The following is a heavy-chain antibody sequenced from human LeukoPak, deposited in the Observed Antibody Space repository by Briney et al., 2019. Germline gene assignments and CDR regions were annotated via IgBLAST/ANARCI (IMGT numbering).Heavy chain of an antibody. CDR3: ARRRWAGTHFDY. Sequence: TGGSLRLSCAASGFTVSSNYMSWVRQAPGKGLEWVSVIYSGSSTYYADPVKGRFTISRDNSKNTLYLQVNSLRAEDTAVYYCARRRWAGTHFDYWGQGTLVTVSS. D-gene: IGHD3-10*01. V-gene: IGHV3-66*02. J-gene: IGHJ4*02. CDR2: IYSGSST. CDR1: GFTVSSNY.